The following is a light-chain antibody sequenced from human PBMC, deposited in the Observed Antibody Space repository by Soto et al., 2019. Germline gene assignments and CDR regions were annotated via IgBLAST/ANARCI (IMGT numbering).Light chain of an antibody. Sequence: DIQMTQSPSTLSASLGDRVTITCRASQGINSIVAWYQQKPGEVPKLLIYAASTWHTGIPSRFSGSGFGTEFILTISSLEPEDFAIYYCQKYDSVPRTFGQGTRVEIK. CDR3: QKYDSVPRT. V-gene: IGKV1-27*01. J-gene: IGKJ1*01. CDR1: QGINSI. CDR2: AAS.